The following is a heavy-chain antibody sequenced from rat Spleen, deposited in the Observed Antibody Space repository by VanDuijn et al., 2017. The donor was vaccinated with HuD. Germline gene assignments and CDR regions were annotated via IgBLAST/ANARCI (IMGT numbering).Heavy chain of an antibody. CDR3: ATVGPDWEFGY. V-gene: IGHV5-20*01. CDR1: GFTFSDYG. J-gene: IGHJ2*01. Sequence: EVQLVESGGGLVQPGRSMKLSCADSGFTFSDYGMAWIRQAPKKGLEWVAYISYDGETTYHRNSVTGRFTISRDNAKSTLYLQMASLGSEDTATYYCATVGPDWEFGYWGQGVMVTVSS. D-gene: IGHD5-1*01. CDR2: ISYDGETT.